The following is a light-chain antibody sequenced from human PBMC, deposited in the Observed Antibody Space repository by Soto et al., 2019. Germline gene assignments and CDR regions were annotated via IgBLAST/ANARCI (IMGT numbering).Light chain of an antibody. CDR1: QSISSW. Sequence: GDRVTITCRASQSISSWLAWYQQKPGKAPNLLIYDASTLHSGVPSRFSGGGSGTDFTLTISSLQPEDFATYYCQHYNSYSEAFGQGTKEDIK. V-gene: IGKV1-5*01. J-gene: IGKJ1*01. CDR2: DAS. CDR3: QHYNSYSEA.